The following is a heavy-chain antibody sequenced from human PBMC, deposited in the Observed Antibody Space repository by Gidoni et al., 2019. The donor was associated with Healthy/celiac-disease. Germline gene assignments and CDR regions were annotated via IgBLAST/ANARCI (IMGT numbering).Heavy chain of an antibody. V-gene: IGHV3-23*01. Sequence: EVQLLESGGGLVQPGGSLRLSCAASGFTFSSYAMSWVRQAPGKGLEWVSAISGSGGSTYYADSLKGRFTISRDNSKNTLYLQMNSLRAEDTAVYYCAKDKCSSSWYSCYNWFDPWGQGTLVTVSS. D-gene: IGHD6-13*01. CDR2: ISGSGGST. J-gene: IGHJ5*02. CDR1: GFTFSSYA. CDR3: AKDKCSSSWYSCYNWFDP.